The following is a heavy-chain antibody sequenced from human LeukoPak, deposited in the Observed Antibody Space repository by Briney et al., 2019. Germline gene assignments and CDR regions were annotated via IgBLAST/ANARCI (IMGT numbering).Heavy chain of an antibody. CDR3: ARDRTVRGVIRNWFDP. J-gene: IGHJ5*02. D-gene: IGHD3-10*01. Sequence: ASVKVSCKASGYTFSSYAMHWVRQALGQRLEWMGWINVGNGNTKYSQKFQGRVTITRDTSASTVYMELSSLRSEDTAVYYCARDRTVRGVIRNWFDPWGQGTLVTVSS. CDR2: INVGNGNT. V-gene: IGHV1-3*01. CDR1: GYTFSSYA.